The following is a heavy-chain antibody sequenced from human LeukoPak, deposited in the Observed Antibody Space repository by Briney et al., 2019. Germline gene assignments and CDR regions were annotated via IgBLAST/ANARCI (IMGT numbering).Heavy chain of an antibody. CDR1: GGSISGSSYY. V-gene: IGHV4-39*01. J-gene: IGHJ4*02. CDR2: IYYSGST. D-gene: IGHD3-22*01. CDR3: ARLLTSYYDSSGYYYSVYYFDY. Sequence: SETLSLTCTVSGGSISGSSYYWGWIRQPPGKGPEWIGSIYYSGSTYYNPSLKSRVTISVDTSKNQFSLKLSSVTAADTAVYYCARLLTSYYDSSGYYYSVYYFDYWGQGTLVTVSS.